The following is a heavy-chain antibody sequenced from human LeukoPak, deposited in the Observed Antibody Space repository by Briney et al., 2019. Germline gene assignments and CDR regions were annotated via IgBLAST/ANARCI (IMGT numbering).Heavy chain of an antibody. CDR1: GYTFTGYY. CDR3: ARDRPVLRFLEWLLNDAFDI. J-gene: IGHJ3*02. V-gene: IGHV1-2*02. CDR2: INPNSGGT. Sequence: GASVKVSCKASGYTFTGYYMHWVRQAPGQGLEWMGWINPNSGGTNYAQKFQGRVTMTRDTSISTAYMELSSLRSDDTAVYYCARDRPVLRFLEWLLNDAFDIWGQGTMVTVSS. D-gene: IGHD3-3*01.